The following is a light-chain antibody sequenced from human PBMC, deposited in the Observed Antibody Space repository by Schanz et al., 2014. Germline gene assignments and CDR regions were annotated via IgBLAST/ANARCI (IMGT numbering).Light chain of an antibody. Sequence: QSVLTQPPSVSGAPGQRVTISCTGSSSNIGAGYVVHWYPHLPGTAPKLLIYDNNNRPSGVPDRFSGSKSGTSASLAITGRQAGDEADYYCQSYDSSLSGSGVFGGGTRLT. J-gene: IGLJ2*01. CDR3: QSYDSSLSGSGV. CDR1: SSNIGAGYV. V-gene: IGLV1-40*01. CDR2: DNN.